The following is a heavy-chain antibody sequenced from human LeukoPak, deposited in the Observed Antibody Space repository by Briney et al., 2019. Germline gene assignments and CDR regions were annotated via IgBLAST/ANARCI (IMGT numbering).Heavy chain of an antibody. J-gene: IGHJ3*02. Sequence: ASVKVSCKASGYTFTANYMHWVRQAPGQGVEWMGWINPNSGGTKYAQNFQGRVTMTRDTSISTAYMELSGLRSDDTAVYYCARDRGGDAFDIWGQGTMVTVSS. CDR3: ARDRGGDAFDI. V-gene: IGHV1-2*02. CDR1: GYTFTANY. D-gene: IGHD3-10*01. CDR2: INPNSGGT.